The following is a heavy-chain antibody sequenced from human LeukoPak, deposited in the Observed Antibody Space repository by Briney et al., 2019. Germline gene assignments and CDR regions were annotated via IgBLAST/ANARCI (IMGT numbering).Heavy chain of an antibody. D-gene: IGHD3-16*01. CDR1: RFTFRSYW. CDR3: ARASKFGIWDYYYGMDV. J-gene: IGHJ6*04. Sequence: GGSLRLSCAASRFTFRSYWMSWVRQAPGKGLDWVANIKQDGSEKYYVDSVKGRFTISRDNAKNSLYLQMNSLRAEDTAVYYCARASKFGIWDYYYGMDVWGKGTTVTVSS. CDR2: IKQDGSEK. V-gene: IGHV3-7*03.